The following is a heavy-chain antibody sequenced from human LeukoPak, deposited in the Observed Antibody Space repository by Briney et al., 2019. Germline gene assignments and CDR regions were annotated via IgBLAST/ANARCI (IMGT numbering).Heavy chain of an antibody. CDR3: ARESRDGFNRPSFDY. J-gene: IGHJ4*02. CDR1: GFTFSSYS. Sequence: GGSLRLSCAASGFTFSSYSMNWVRQAPGKGLEWVSSISSSSSYIYYADSVKGRFTISRDNAKNSLYLQMNSLRAEDTAVYYCARESRDGFNRPSFDYWGQGTLVTVSS. CDR2: ISSSSSYI. D-gene: IGHD5-24*01. V-gene: IGHV3-21*01.